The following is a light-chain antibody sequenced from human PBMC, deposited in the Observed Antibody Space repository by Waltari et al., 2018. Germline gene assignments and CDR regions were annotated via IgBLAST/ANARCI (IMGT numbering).Light chain of an antibody. CDR3: QQYNRWPPIT. Sequence: EIVMTQSPATLSVSPGETATISCRASQSVSYNVAWYQKKPGQPPRLLIYDASTRATSIPAKFRSSGSGTEFTLTISSLQSEDFAVYYCQQYNRWPPITFGHGTRLEIK. CDR2: DAS. CDR1: QSVSYN. V-gene: IGKV3-15*01. J-gene: IGKJ5*01.